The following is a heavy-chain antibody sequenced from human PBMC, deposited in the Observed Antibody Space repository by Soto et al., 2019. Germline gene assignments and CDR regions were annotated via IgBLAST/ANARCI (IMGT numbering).Heavy chain of an antibody. CDR3: ASQRGGIVVVPAAMVGDGMDV. D-gene: IGHD2-2*01. J-gene: IGHJ6*02. Sequence: PSQTLSLTCAISGDSVSSNSAAWNWIRQSPSRGLEWLGGTYYRSKWYNDYAVSVKSRITINPDTSKNQFSLQLNSVTPEDTAVYYCASQRGGIVVVPAAMVGDGMDVWGQGTTVTVSS. CDR2: TYYRSKWYN. CDR1: GDSVSSNSAA. V-gene: IGHV6-1*01.